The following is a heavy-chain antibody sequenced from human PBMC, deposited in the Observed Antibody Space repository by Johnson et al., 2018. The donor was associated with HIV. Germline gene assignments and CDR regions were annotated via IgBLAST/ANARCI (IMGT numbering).Heavy chain of an antibody. D-gene: IGHD3-22*01. V-gene: IGHV3-11*04. J-gene: IGHJ3*02. CDR1: GFTFSDYY. CDR3: ATPRNHYYDSSGYAFDI. CDR2: ISSRSGITI. Sequence: QMQLVESGGGLVKPGGSLRLSCATSGFTFSDYYMSWIRQAPGKGLEWVSYISSRSGITIYYADSVRGRFTISRDNAKNSLYLQMNSLRAEDTAVYYCATPRNHYYDSSGYAFDIWGQGTVVTVSS.